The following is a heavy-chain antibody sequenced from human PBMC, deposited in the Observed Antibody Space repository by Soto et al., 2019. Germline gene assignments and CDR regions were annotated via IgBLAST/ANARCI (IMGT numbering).Heavy chain of an antibody. J-gene: IGHJ4*02. CDR2: IDSSSSYI. Sequence: GGSLRLSCAASGSTFSSCSMNWVRQAPGKGLEWVSSIDSSSSYIHYADSVKGRFTISRDNAKNSLYLQMNSLRAEDTAVYYCATISGTTRWDDYWGQGTLVTVSS. D-gene: IGHD1-20*01. CDR1: GSTFSSCS. V-gene: IGHV3-21*01. CDR3: ATISGTTRWDDY.